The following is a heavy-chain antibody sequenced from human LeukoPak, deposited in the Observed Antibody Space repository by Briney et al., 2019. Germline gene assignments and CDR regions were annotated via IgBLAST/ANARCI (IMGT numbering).Heavy chain of an antibody. CDR1: GGSFSGYY. Sequence: PSGTLSLTCAVYGGSFSGYYWSWIRRPPGKGLEWIGEINHSGSTNYNPSLKSRVTISVDASKNQFSLKLSSVTAADTAVYYCARGGRYYDFWSGYPAAIDYWGQGTLVTVSS. J-gene: IGHJ4*02. CDR3: ARGGRYYDFWSGYPAAIDY. CDR2: INHSGST. D-gene: IGHD3-3*01. V-gene: IGHV4-34*01.